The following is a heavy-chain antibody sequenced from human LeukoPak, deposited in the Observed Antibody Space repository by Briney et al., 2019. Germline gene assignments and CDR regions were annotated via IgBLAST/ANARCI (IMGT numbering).Heavy chain of an antibody. Sequence: PGGSLRLSCAASGFTFSSYSMNWVRQAPGKGLEWVSSISSSSSCIYYADSVKGRFTISRDNAKNSLYLQMNSLRAEDTAVYYCARVGIKWELMYYFDYWGQGTLVTVSS. CDR3: ARVGIKWELMYYFDY. CDR1: GFTFSSYS. J-gene: IGHJ4*02. D-gene: IGHD1-26*01. CDR2: ISSSSSCI. V-gene: IGHV3-21*01.